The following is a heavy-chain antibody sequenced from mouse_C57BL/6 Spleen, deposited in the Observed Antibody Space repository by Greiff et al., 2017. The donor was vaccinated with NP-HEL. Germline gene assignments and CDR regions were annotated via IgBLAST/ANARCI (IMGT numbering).Heavy chain of an antibody. CDR1: GFTFSDYG. V-gene: IGHV5-17*01. CDR2: ISSGSSTI. Sequence: EVKLVESGGGLVKPGGSLKLSCAASGFTFSDYGMHWVRQAPEKGLEWVAYISSGSSTIYYADTVKGRFTISRDNAKNTLFLQMTSLRSEDTAIYYCAIYYGTPYAMDYWGQGTSVTVSS. J-gene: IGHJ4*01. D-gene: IGHD2-1*01. CDR3: AIYYGTPYAMDY.